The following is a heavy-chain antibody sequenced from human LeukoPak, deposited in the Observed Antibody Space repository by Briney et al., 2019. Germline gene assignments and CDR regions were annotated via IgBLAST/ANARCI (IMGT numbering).Heavy chain of an antibody. V-gene: IGHV3-23*01. CDR1: GFTFSSYA. CDR2: ISGSGGST. D-gene: IGHD5-18*01. Sequence: GGSLRLSCAASGFTFSSYAMSWVRQAPGKGLEWVSAISGSGGSTYYADSVKGRFTISRDNSKNTLYLQMNSLRAEDTAVYYCARFLYSYGSKGTYYFYGMDVWGQGTTVTVSS. CDR3: ARFLYSYGSKGTYYFYGMDV. J-gene: IGHJ6*02.